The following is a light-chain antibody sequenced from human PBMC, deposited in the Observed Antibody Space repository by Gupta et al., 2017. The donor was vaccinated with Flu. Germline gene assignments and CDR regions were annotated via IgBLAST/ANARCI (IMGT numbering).Light chain of an antibody. CDR3: LLYNSSAQLGV. CDR1: PGAVTSGYY. Sequence: QTLVTQELSLTASPGGTVTLTRPPSPGAVTSGYYPNWFQQKPGQAPRALIYGTSNRHSGTPARFSGSLPGSKAALTLSGVQAEDEAEYYCLLYNSSAQLGVFGGGTKLTVL. CDR2: GTS. J-gene: IGLJ3*02. V-gene: IGLV7-43*01.